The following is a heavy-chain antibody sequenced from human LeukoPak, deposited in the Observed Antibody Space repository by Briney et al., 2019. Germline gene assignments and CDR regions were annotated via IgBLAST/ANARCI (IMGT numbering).Heavy chain of an antibody. CDR2: ISSSSSTI. CDR1: GFTFSSYS. Sequence: GGSLRLACAASGFTFSSYSMNGVRQAPGKGLEWVSYISSSSSTIYYADSVKGRFTISRDNAKNSLCLQMNSLRAEDTAVYYCARDYRSGSDYWGQGTLVTVSS. V-gene: IGHV3-48*01. D-gene: IGHD3-10*01. CDR3: ARDYRSGSDY. J-gene: IGHJ4*02.